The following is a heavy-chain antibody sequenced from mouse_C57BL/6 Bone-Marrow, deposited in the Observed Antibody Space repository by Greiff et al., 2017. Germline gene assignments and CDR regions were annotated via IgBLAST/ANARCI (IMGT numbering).Heavy chain of an antibody. D-gene: IGHD1-1*01. CDR3: ASHTTVVYWYFDV. Sequence: VQLQQPGAELVRPGSSVKLSCKASGYTFTSYWMDWVKQRPGQGLEWIGNIYPSDSETHYNQKFKDKATLTVDKSSSTAYMQLSSLTSEDSAVYYCASHTTVVYWYFDVWGTGTTVTVSS. CDR1: GYTFTSYW. CDR2: IYPSDSET. V-gene: IGHV1-61*01. J-gene: IGHJ1*03.